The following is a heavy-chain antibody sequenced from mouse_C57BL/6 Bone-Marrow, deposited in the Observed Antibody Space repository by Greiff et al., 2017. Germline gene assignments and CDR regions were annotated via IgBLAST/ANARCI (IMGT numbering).Heavy chain of an antibody. D-gene: IGHD1-1*01. J-gene: IGHJ3*01. CDR3: ARDYCSSWFAY. CDR2: ISSGGSYT. Sequence: EVMLVESGGDLVKPGGSLKLSCAASGFTFSSYGMSWVRQTPDKRLEWVATISSGGSYTYYPDSVKGRFTISRDNAKNTLYLQMGSLKSEDTAMYYCARDYCSSWFAYWGQGNVVTVSA. CDR1: GFTFSSYG. V-gene: IGHV5-6*01.